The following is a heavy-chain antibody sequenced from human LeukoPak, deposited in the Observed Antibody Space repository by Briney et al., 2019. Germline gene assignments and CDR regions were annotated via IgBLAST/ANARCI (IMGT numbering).Heavy chain of an antibody. Sequence: SVKVSCKASGGTFSSYAISWVRQAPGQGLEWMGRIIPILGIANYAQKFQGRVTITADKSTSTAYMELSSLRSEDTAVYYCARVTAAAGTPRAGSAFDYWGQGTLVTVSP. CDR3: ARVTAAAGTPRAGSAFDY. CDR1: GGTFSSYA. V-gene: IGHV1-69*04. CDR2: IIPILGIA. J-gene: IGHJ4*02. D-gene: IGHD6-13*01.